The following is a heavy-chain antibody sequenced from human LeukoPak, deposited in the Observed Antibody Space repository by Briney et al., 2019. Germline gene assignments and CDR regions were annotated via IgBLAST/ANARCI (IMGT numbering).Heavy chain of an antibody. D-gene: IGHD2-2*02. J-gene: IGHJ5*02. V-gene: IGHV1-46*01. Sequence: ASVKVSCKASGYTFTSYYMHWVRQAPGQGLEWMGLINPSGGSTSYAQKFQGRVTVTRDTSTSTAYMELSSLRSEDTAVYYCARDKSYCSSTSCDSNWFDPWGQGTLVTVSS. CDR1: GYTFTSYY. CDR2: INPSGGST. CDR3: ARDKSYCSSTSCDSNWFDP.